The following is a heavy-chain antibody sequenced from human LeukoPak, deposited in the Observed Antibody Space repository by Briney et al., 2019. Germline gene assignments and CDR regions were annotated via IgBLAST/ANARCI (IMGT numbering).Heavy chain of an antibody. CDR3: ARWYRRRGWFDP. CDR2: VYYSGTT. D-gene: IGHD6-13*01. Sequence: SETLSLTCTVSSGSISGYYWNWIRQPPGKGLEWIGYVYYSGTTNYNPSLKSRVTISVDTSKNQFSLNLSSVTAADTAVYYCARWYRRRGWFDPWGQGTLVTVSS. CDR1: SGSISGYY. J-gene: IGHJ5*02. V-gene: IGHV4-59*08.